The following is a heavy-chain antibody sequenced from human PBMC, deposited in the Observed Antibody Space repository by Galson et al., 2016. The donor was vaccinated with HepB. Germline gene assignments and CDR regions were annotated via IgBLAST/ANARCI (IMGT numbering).Heavy chain of an antibody. V-gene: IGHV5-51*01. D-gene: IGHD3-10*01. CDR3: ARQGARGFLRRQYYGMDV. J-gene: IGHJ6*02. Sequence: QSGAEVKKPGESLKISCEGSGYSFTSYCIAWVRQMPGKGLEWMAIVCPGDSHRIYRPSLQGQVTISADKSISTAYLQWSSLRASDTAIYYCARQGARGFLRRQYYGMDVWGQGTTVTVSS. CDR1: GYSFTSYC. CDR2: VCPGDSHR.